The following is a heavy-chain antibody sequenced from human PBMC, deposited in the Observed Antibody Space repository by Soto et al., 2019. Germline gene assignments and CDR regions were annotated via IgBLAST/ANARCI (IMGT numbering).Heavy chain of an antibody. CDR1: GGSVSSGSYY. Sequence: SETLSLTCTVSGGSVSSGSYYWSWIRQPPGKGLEWIGYIYYSGSTNYNPSLKSRVTISVDTSKNQFSLKLSSVTAADTAVYYCARWVAAADYWGQGTLVTVSS. CDR2: IYYSGST. CDR3: ARWVAAADY. D-gene: IGHD6-13*01. V-gene: IGHV4-61*01. J-gene: IGHJ4*02.